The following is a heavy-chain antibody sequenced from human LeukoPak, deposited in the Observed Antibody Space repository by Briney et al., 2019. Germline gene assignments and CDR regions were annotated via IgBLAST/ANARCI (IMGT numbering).Heavy chain of an antibody. V-gene: IGHV4-34*01. CDR1: GGSFSGYY. D-gene: IGHD3-3*01. J-gene: IGHJ4*02. CDR2: INHSGST. Sequence: SETPSLTCAVYGGSFSGYYWSWIRQPPGKGLEWIGEINHSGSTNYNPSLKSRVTISVDTSKNQFSLKLSSVTAADTAVYYCARLRSYYDFWSGYYTICYFDYWGQGTLVTVSS. CDR3: ARLRSYYDFWSGYYTICYFDY.